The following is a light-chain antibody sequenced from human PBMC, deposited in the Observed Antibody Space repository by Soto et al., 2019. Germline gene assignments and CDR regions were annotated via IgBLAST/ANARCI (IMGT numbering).Light chain of an antibody. CDR1: SSDVGGYNY. V-gene: IGLV2-14*01. Sequence: SALTQPASMSGSPGQSLTISCTGTSSDVGGYNYVSWYQQHPGIAPKLLIYGVTNRPSGVSPRFSGSKSGNTASLTISGLQAEDEADYHCSSYTSASTLLYLFGTGTKVTVL. CDR3: SSYTSASTLLYL. CDR2: GVT. J-gene: IGLJ1*01.